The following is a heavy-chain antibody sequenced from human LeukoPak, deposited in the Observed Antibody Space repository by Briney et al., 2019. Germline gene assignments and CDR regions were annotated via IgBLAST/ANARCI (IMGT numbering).Heavy chain of an antibody. D-gene: IGHD6-13*01. Sequence: SETLSLTCTVCGGSTSRYYWSWIRQPPGKRLEWLGYIYYSGSTTYNPSLKSRLTMSVDTSKNQISLKLISLTAADTAVYYCARLPGIAAVWGQGTLVTVSS. CDR3: ARLPGIAAV. J-gene: IGHJ4*02. CDR1: GGSTSRYY. V-gene: IGHV4-59*08. CDR2: IYYSGST.